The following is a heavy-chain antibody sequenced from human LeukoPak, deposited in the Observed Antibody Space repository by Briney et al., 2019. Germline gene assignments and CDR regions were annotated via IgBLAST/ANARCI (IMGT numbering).Heavy chain of an antibody. Sequence: GGSLRLSCAASGFTFSSYAMSWVRQAPGKGLEWVSAISGSGGSTYYADSVKGRFTISRDNSKNTLYLQMNSLRAEDTAVYYCVVPHGDYVGFDYWGQGTLVTVSS. D-gene: IGHD4-17*01. J-gene: IGHJ4*02. CDR3: VVPHGDYVGFDY. V-gene: IGHV3-23*01. CDR1: GFTFSSYA. CDR2: ISGSGGST.